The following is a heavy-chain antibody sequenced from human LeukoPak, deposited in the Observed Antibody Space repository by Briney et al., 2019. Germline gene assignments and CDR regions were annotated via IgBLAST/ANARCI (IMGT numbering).Heavy chain of an antibody. V-gene: IGHV3-9*01. Sequence: GGSLRLSCAASGFTFSDYAMHWVRQAPGKGLEWVSGIFGKNGAKGHADSVKGRFTISRDNANNSLYLQMNSLRPDDTALYYCTYDNSPGGLEYWGQGTLVTVSS. J-gene: IGHJ4*02. CDR2: IFGKNGAK. CDR1: GFTFSDYA. D-gene: IGHD2-8*02. CDR3: TYDNSPGGLEY.